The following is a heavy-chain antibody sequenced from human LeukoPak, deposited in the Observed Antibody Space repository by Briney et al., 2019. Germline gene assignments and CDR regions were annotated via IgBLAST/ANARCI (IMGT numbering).Heavy chain of an antibody. J-gene: IGHJ5*02. CDR3: AKDGYCSSTSCRATPFDP. CDR2: ISGSGGST. D-gene: IGHD2-2*03. Sequence: GGSLRLSCAASGFTFSSYAMSWVRQAPGKGLEWVSAISGSGGSTYHADSVKGRFTISRDNSKNTLYLQMNSLRAEDTAVYYCAKDGYCSSTSCRATPFDPWGQGTLVTVSS. CDR1: GFTFSSYA. V-gene: IGHV3-23*01.